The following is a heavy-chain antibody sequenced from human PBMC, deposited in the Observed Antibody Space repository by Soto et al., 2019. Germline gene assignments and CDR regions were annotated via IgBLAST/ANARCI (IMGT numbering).Heavy chain of an antibody. CDR2: IKQDGSEK. Sequence: EVQLVESGGGLVQPGGSLRLSCAASGFTFSSYWMSWVRQAPGKGLEWVANIKQDGSEKYYVDSVKGRFTISRDNAKNSLYLQMNSLRAEDTAVYYCARXXXXDFWSGPLAWYFDLWGRGTLVTVSS. J-gene: IGHJ2*01. D-gene: IGHD3-3*01. CDR1: GFTFSSYW. CDR3: ARXXXXDFWSGPLAWYFDL. V-gene: IGHV3-7*01.